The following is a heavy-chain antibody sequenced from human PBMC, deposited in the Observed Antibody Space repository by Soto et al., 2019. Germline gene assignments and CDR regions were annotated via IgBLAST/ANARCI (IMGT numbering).Heavy chain of an antibody. CDR3: ASLEWESSGYADY. CDR1: GFTFGSNW. V-gene: IGHV3-7*03. J-gene: IGHJ4*02. Sequence: GGSLRLSCAASGFTFGSNWMGWVRQAPGKGLEWVANIKRDGSEKYYVDSVKGRFTISRDNAKNTLYLQMNSLRADDTAVYYCASLEWESSGYADYWGQGTLVTV. CDR2: IKRDGSEK. D-gene: IGHD5-12*01.